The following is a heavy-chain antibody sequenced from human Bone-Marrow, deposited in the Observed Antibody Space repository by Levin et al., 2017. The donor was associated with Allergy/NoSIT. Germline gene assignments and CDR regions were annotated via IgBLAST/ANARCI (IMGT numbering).Heavy chain of an antibody. CDR1: FPPLPSLS. CDR2: FDAEDGEI. Sequence: SFPFSFPPLPSLSVPWVRQAPGQGLEWMGGFDAEDGEIISTRKFQARISMTASPSTDTPYMELSSLTSDDTAVYFCATDSHKFWGGCWNVCGQGTTVIVSS. CDR3: ATDSHKFWGGCWNV. J-gene: IGHJ6*02. V-gene: IGHV1-24*01. D-gene: IGHD3-3*01.